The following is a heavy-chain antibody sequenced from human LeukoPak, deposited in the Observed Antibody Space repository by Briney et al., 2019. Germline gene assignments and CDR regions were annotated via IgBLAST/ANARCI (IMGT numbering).Heavy chain of an antibody. V-gene: IGHV1-18*01. CDR1: GYTFTSYG. CDR3: ARVGAYCTSSSCFDY. J-gene: IGHJ4*02. CDR2: ISAYNGNA. D-gene: IGHD2-2*01. Sequence: ASVKVSCMASGYTFTSYGISWVRQAPGQGLEWMGWISAYNGNADYAQKFQGRVTMTTDTSTSTAYMELRSLRSDDTAVYFCARVGAYCTSSSCFDYWGQGNLVTVSS.